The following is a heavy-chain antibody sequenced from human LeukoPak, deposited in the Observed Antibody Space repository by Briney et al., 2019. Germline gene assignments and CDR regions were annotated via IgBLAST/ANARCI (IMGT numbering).Heavy chain of an antibody. CDR1: GYTFTSYY. J-gene: IGHJ4*02. CDR3: ARASTPGYDSSGYFDY. Sequence: ASVKVSCEASGYTFTSYYMHWVRQAPGQGLEWMGIINPHGGSTSYAQKFQGRVTMTRDTSTSTVYMELSSLRSEDTAVYYCARASTPGYDSSGYFDYWGQGTLVPVSS. D-gene: IGHD3-22*01. V-gene: IGHV1-46*01. CDR2: INPHGGST.